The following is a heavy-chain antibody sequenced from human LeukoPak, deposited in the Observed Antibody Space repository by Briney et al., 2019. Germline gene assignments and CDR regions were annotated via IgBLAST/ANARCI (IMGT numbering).Heavy chain of an antibody. CDR1: GFTFSSYE. V-gene: IGHV3-48*03. CDR2: ISSSGSTI. J-gene: IGHJ4*02. CDR3: AKGAAAGIRGPFDY. Sequence: GGSLRLSCAASGFTFSSYEMNWVRQAPGKGLEWVSYISSSGSTIYYADSAKGRFTISRDNAKNSLYLQMNSLRAEDTAVYYCAKGAAAGIRGPFDYWGQGTLVTVSS. D-gene: IGHD6-13*01.